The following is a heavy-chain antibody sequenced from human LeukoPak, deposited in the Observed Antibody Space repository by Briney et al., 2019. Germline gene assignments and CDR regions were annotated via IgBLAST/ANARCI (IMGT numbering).Heavy chain of an antibody. V-gene: IGHV4-59*01. Sequence: SETLSLTCTVSGGSIRSYYWSWIRQAPGKGLEWIGFISYSSYTSYSPSLKSRVAISVDTSKSQFSLRLSSLTAADTAIYYCARGRNDNGGMFFDSWAQGTLVTVSS. J-gene: IGHJ4*02. CDR3: ARGRNDNGGMFFDS. CDR1: GGSIRSYY. CDR2: ISYSSYT. D-gene: IGHD4-23*01.